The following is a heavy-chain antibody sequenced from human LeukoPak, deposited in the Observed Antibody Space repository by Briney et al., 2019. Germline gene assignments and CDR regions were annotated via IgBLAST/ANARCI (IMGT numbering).Heavy chain of an antibody. Sequence: GGSLRLSCAASGFTFSTYAMSWVRQAPGEGLEWLSTIGGGGRDTFYADSVKGRFTVSRDNSKNTLYLQMSSLRAEDTAVYYCARLGVIAAAGTYDYWGQGTLVTVSS. V-gene: IGHV3-23*01. CDR2: IGGGGRDT. D-gene: IGHD6-13*01. CDR3: ARLGVIAAAGTYDY. J-gene: IGHJ4*02. CDR1: GFTFSTYA.